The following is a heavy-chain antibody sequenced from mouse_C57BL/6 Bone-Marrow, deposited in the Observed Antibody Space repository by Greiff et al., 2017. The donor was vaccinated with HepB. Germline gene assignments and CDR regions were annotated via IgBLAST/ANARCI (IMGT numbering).Heavy chain of an antibody. CDR1: GFNIKDYY. Sequence: VQLQQSGAELVRPGASVKLSCTASGFNIKDYYMHWVKQRPEQGLEWIGRIDPEDGDTEYAPKFQGKATMTADTSSNTAYLQLSSLTSEDTAVYYWNINDYDEGRFDYWGQGNTLTVSS. CDR3: NINDYDEGRFDY. CDR2: IDPEDGDT. J-gene: IGHJ2*01. D-gene: IGHD2-4*01. V-gene: IGHV14-1*01.